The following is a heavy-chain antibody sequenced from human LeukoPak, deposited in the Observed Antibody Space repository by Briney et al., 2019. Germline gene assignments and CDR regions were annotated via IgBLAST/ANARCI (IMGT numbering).Heavy chain of an antibody. CDR2: ISGSGGST. J-gene: IGHJ5*02. Sequence: PGGSLRLSCAASGFTFSSYAMSWARQAPGKGLEWVSAISGSGGSTYYADSVKGRFTISRDNSKNTLYLQMNSLRAEDTAVYYCAKVRHLMVAAAGTNWFDPWGQGTLVTVSS. V-gene: IGHV3-23*01. D-gene: IGHD6-13*01. CDR1: GFTFSSYA. CDR3: AKVRHLMVAAAGTNWFDP.